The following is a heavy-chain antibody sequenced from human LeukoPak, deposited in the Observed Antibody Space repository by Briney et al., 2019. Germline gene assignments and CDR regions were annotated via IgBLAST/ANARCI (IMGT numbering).Heavy chain of an antibody. J-gene: IGHJ4*02. CDR3: ARGAHYYGSGSYSFQIDN. Sequence: PGGSLRLSCAASGFTFSSYNMNWVRQAPGKGLEWVSSITRSSSNIYYADSVKGRFTISRDNAQNSLYLQMNSLRAEDTAVYYRARGAHYYGSGSYSFQIDNWGQGTLVTVSS. CDR1: GFTFSSYN. D-gene: IGHD3-10*01. CDR2: ITRSSSNI. V-gene: IGHV3-21*01.